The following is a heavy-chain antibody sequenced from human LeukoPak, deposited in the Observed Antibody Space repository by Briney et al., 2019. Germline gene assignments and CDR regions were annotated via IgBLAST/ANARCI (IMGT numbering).Heavy chain of an antibody. J-gene: IGHJ4*02. CDR2: IKQDGSQE. CDR1: RFTLSTYW. V-gene: IGHV3-7*01. CDR3: ARGVPYDSWSGPHYSDY. Sequence: GGSLRLSCAASRFTLSTYWMSWVRQAPGRGLEWVAHIKQDGSQEYYVDSVKGRFTISRDSAKNSLYLQMNSLRAEDTAVYYCARGVPYDSWSGPHYSDYWGQGTLVTVSS. D-gene: IGHD3-3*01.